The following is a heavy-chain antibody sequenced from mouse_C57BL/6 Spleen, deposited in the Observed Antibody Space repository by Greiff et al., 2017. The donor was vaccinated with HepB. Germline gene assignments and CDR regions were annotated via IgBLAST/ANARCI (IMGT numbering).Heavy chain of an antibody. D-gene: IGHD2-5*01. CDR2: IDANSGGT. Sequence: QVQLQQPGAELVKPGASVKLSCKASGYTFTSYWMHWVKQRPGRGLEWIGRIDANSGGTKYNEKFKSKATLTVDKPSSTAYMQLSSLTSEDSAVYYCARDSNYVVYYAMDYWGQGTSVTVSS. CDR1: GYTFTSYW. CDR3: ARDSNYVVYYAMDY. J-gene: IGHJ4*01. V-gene: IGHV1-72*01.